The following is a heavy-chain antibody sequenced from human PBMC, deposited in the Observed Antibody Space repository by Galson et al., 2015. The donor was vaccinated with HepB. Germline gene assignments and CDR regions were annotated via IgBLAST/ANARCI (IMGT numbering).Heavy chain of an antibody. D-gene: IGHD2-8*02. CDR2: ISWNSGSI. CDR1: GFTFDDYA. J-gene: IGHJ4*02. V-gene: IGHV3-9*01. Sequence: SLRLSCAASGFTFDDYAMHWVRQAPGKGLEWVSGISWNSGSIGYADSVKGRFTISRDIAENSLYLQMNSLRAEDTALYYCAKDNTGGLDYWGQGTLVTVSS. CDR3: AKDNTGGLDY.